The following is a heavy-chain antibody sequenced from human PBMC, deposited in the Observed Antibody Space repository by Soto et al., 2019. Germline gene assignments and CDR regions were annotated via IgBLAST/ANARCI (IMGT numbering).Heavy chain of an antibody. CDR1: GFTFSGSA. D-gene: IGHD3-10*01. J-gene: IGHJ5*02. V-gene: IGHV3-73*02. Sequence: EVQLVESGGGLVQPGGSLKLSCAASGFTFSGSAMHWVRQASGKGLEWVGRIRSKANNYATAYAASVKGRFTISRDDSKNTAYLQMNSLKTEDTAVYYCTQSRTLSFGENHWGQGTLVTVSS. CDR3: TQSRTLSFGENH. CDR2: IRSKANNYAT.